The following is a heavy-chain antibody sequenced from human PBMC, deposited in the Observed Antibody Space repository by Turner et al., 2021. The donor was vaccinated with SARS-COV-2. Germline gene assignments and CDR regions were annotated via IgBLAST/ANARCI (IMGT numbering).Heavy chain of an antibody. D-gene: IGHD3-22*01. Sequence: QVQLVESGGGVVQPGRSLRLSCAASGFTLSRYGMHWVRQAPGKGLEWVAVIWYDGSNKYYADSVKGRFTIFRDNSKNTLYLQMNSLRAEDTAVYYCARDHYYDSSGYTLDAFDIWGQGTMVTISS. CDR2: IWYDGSNK. J-gene: IGHJ3*02. CDR3: ARDHYYDSSGYTLDAFDI. CDR1: GFTLSRYG. V-gene: IGHV3-33*01.